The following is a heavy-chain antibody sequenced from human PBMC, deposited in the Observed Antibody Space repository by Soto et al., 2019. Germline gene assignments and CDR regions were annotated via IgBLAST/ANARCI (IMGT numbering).Heavy chain of an antibody. CDR1: GASISSYY. CDR2: VFHNGNT. Sequence: SETLSLTCTVSGASISSYYWSWIRQAPGKGLEWIAYVFHNGNTNYNPSLKSRVAMSLHTSKAQFSLRLSSVTAADTAVYYCARDVDADSRTDFDYWGRETLVTVSS. CDR3: ARDVDADSRTDFDY. D-gene: IGHD4-17*01. V-gene: IGHV4-4*08. J-gene: IGHJ4*02.